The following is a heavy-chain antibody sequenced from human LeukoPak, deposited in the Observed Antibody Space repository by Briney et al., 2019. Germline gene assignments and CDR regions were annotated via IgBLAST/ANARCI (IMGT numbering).Heavy chain of an antibody. CDR2: TYSGGST. CDR1: GFTFDDYG. Sequence: PGGSLRLSCAASGFTFDDYGMSWVRQAPGKGLEWVSVTYSGGSTYYADSVKGRFTISRDNSKNTLYLQMNSLRAEDTAVYYCARGFMVRGVLGAFDIWGQGTMVTVSS. D-gene: IGHD3-10*01. J-gene: IGHJ3*02. V-gene: IGHV3-53*01. CDR3: ARGFMVRGVLGAFDI.